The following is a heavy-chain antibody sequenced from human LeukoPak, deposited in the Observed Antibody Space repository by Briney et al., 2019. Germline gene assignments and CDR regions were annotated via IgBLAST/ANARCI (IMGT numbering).Heavy chain of an antibody. V-gene: IGHV3-7*01. D-gene: IGHD3-22*01. Sequence: GXSLRLSCAASGFTFSTYWMSWVRQAPGKGMEWVANIKEDGSEKYYGDSVKGGFTIARDNAKNSLYMQMNSLRAEDTAVYYCAIDSSGYQWGQGTLVTVSS. CDR3: AIDSSGYQ. CDR1: GFTFSTYW. J-gene: IGHJ4*02. CDR2: IKEDGSEK.